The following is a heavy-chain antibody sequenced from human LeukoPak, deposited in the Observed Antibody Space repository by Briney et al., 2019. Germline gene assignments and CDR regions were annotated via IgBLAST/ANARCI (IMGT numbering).Heavy chain of an antibody. Sequence: VASVKVSCKASGYTFTSYDINWVRQATGQGLEWMGWLNPNSGGTNYAQKFQGRVTMTRDTSISTAYMELSRLRSDDTAVYFCARVGAAYQDSNYWGQGTLVTVSS. J-gene: IGHJ4*02. V-gene: IGHV1-2*02. CDR3: ARVGAAYQDSNY. CDR2: LNPNSGGT. CDR1: GYTFTSYD. D-gene: IGHD1-26*01.